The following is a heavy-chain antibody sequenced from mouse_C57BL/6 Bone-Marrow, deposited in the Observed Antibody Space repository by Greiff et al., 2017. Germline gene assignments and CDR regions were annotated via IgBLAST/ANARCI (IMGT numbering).Heavy chain of an antibody. V-gene: IGHV3-6*01. CDR2: IGYDGSN. D-gene: IGHD1-1*01. CDR1: GYSITSGYY. CDR3: ARGDTTVPNYVGY. J-gene: IGHJ2*01. Sequence: EVKLEESGPGLVKPSQSLSLTCSVTGYSITSGYYWNWIRQSPGNKLEWMGYIGYDGSNNYNPSLKNRISITRDTSKNQFFLKLNSVTTEDAATCYSARGDTTVPNYVGYWGQGTTLTVAS.